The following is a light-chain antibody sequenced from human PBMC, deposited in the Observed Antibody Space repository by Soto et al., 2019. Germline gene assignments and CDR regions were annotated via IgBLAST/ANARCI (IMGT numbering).Light chain of an antibody. V-gene: IGKV3-20*01. J-gene: IGKJ1*01. CDR2: GAS. Sequence: EIVLTHCPGTVSLSPGERATLSCRASQSVSSGYLAWYQQKPGQAPSLLIYGASSRATGIPDRFSGSGSGTDFTLTISRLEPEDFAVYFCQQYSNSPQTFGQGTKLDIK. CDR3: QQYSNSPQT. CDR1: QSVSSGY.